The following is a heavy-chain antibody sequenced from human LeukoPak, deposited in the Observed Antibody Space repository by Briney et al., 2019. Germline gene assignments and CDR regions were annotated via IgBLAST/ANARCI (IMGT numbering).Heavy chain of an antibody. Sequence: ASVKVSCKASGYTFTGYYMHWVRQAPGQGLEWMGIINPSGGSTSYAQKFQGRVTMTRDTSTSTVYMELSSLRSEDTAVYYCARAPSDYYGMDVWGQGTTVTVSS. CDR3: ARAPSDYYGMDV. J-gene: IGHJ6*02. V-gene: IGHV1-46*01. CDR1: GYTFTGYY. CDR2: INPSGGST. D-gene: IGHD6-6*01.